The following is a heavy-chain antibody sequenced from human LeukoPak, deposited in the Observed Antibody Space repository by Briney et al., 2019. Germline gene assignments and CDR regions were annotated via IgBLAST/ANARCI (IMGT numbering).Heavy chain of an antibody. CDR2: IYYSGST. Sequence: SETLSLTCTVSGGSTSSSSYYWGWIRQPPGKGLEWIGSIYYSGSTYYTPSLKSRVSISVDTSKNQFSLKLSSVTAADTAVYYCARHSRSGYSGYENAFDIWGQGTMVTVSS. D-gene: IGHD5-12*01. V-gene: IGHV4-39*01. J-gene: IGHJ3*02. CDR3: ARHSRSGYSGYENAFDI. CDR1: GGSTSSSSYY.